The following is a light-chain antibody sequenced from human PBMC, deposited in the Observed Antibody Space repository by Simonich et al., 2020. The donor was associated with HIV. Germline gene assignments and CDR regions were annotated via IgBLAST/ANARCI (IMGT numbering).Light chain of an antibody. Sequence: DIVMTQSPLSLPVTPGEPASIPCRSTQSLLHSSGCNYLHWYLQKPGQSPQLLLYLGSNRAYGVPDRFSGCGSGTDFTLKINRVEAEDVGIYYCMQPLQTVTFGGGTKVEIK. CDR1: QSLLHSSGCNY. CDR3: MQPLQTVT. V-gene: IGKV2-28*01. J-gene: IGKJ4*01. CDR2: LGS.